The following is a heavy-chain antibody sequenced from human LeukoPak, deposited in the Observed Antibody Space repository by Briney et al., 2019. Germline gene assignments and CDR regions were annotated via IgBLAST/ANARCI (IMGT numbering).Heavy chain of an antibody. Sequence: GGSLRLSCAASGFTISSYWMHWVRQAPGKGLVWVSRINSDGSSTSYADSVKGRFTISRDNAKNTLYLQMNSLRAEDTAVYYCARGRVVVITTPEYAFDMWGQGTMVTVSS. CDR3: ARGRVVVITTPEYAFDM. D-gene: IGHD3-22*01. CDR1: GFTISSYW. CDR2: INSDGSST. V-gene: IGHV3-74*01. J-gene: IGHJ3*02.